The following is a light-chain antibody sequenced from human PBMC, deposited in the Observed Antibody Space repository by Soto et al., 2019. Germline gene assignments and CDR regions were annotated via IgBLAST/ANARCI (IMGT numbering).Light chain of an antibody. J-gene: IGKJ5*01. Sequence: PGEKATLSCRASQSVSSSYLAWYQQKPGQAPRLLIYGASSRATGIPDRFSGSGSGTDFTLTISSLEPEDFAVYYCQQYGSSFGQGTRLEIK. CDR1: QSVSSSY. V-gene: IGKV3-20*01. CDR3: QQYGSS. CDR2: GAS.